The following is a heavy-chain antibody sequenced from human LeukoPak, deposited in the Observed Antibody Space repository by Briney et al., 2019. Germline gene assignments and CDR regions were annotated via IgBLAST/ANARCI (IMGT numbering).Heavy chain of an antibody. CDR2: IYYSGST. D-gene: IGHD3-22*01. CDR1: GGSISSSSYY. J-gene: IGHJ4*02. Sequence: SETLSLTCTVSGGSISSSSYYWGWIRQPPGKGLEWIGSIYYSGSTYYNPSLKSRVTISVDTSKNQLSLKLSSVTAADTAVYFCARSGGLWLLTYYFDYWGQGTLVTVSS. CDR3: ARSGGLWLLTYYFDY. V-gene: IGHV4-39*07.